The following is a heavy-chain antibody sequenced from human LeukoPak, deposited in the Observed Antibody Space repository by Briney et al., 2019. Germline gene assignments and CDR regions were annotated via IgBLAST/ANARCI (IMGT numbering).Heavy chain of an antibody. CDR1: AFTFSDYS. J-gene: IGHJ4*02. CDR3: ARDRLTSGSYFFDY. Sequence: GGSLRLSCAASAFTFSDYSMNWVRQAPGKGLEWTSYISGGSSTIYYADSVRGRFTISRDNAKNSMYLQMNSLRAEDTAVYYCARDRLTSGSYFFDYWGQGTLVTVSS. D-gene: IGHD1-26*01. CDR2: ISGGSSTI. V-gene: IGHV3-48*01.